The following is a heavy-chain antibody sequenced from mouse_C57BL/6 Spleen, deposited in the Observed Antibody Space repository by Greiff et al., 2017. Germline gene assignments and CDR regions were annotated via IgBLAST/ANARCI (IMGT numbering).Heavy chain of an antibody. CDR2: IYPGSGNT. V-gene: IGHV1-76*01. Sequence: VQLQQSGAELVRPGASVKLSCKASGYTFTDYYINWVKQRPGQGLEWIARIYPGSGNTYYNEKFKGKATLTAEKSSSTAYMQLSSLTSEDSAVYFCARERSTTVVATSYYFDYWGQGTTLTVSS. J-gene: IGHJ2*01. D-gene: IGHD1-1*01. CDR1: GYTFTDYY. CDR3: ARERSTTVVATSYYFDY.